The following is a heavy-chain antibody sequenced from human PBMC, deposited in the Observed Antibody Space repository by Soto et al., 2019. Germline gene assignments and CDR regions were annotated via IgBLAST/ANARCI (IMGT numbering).Heavy chain of an antibody. CDR1: GFTFSSYW. CDR2: INSDGSST. J-gene: IGHJ6*02. CDR3: ASLGRGYDHARYYGMDV. Sequence: EVQLVESGGGLVQPGGSLRLSCAASGFTFSSYWMHWVRQAPGKGRVWVSRINSDGSSTSYADSVKGRFTISRDNAKNTLYLQMNSLRAEDTAVYYCASLGRGYDHARYYGMDVWGQGTTVTVSS. D-gene: IGHD5-12*01. V-gene: IGHV3-74*01.